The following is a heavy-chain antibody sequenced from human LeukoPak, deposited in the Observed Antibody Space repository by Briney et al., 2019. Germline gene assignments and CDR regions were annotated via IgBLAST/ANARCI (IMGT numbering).Heavy chain of an antibody. J-gene: IGHJ4*02. CDR3: ASGQYYDLWSGYYVD. CDR1: GGSFSGHY. V-gene: IGHV4-34*01. Sequence: SETLSLTCAAYGGSFSGHYWSWIRQPPGKGLEWIGEINHSGSTNYNPSLESRVTTSVDTSKNHFSLKLSSVTAADTAVYYCASGQYYDLWSGYYVDWGQGTLVTVSA. CDR2: INHSGST. D-gene: IGHD3-3*01.